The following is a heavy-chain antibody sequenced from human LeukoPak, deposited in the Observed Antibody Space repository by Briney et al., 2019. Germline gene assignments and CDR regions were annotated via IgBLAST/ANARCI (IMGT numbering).Heavy chain of an antibody. CDR3: ARPRLEYCSGGSCFDAFDI. CDR2: ISGSGSTT. J-gene: IGHJ3*02. Sequence: GGSLRLSCAASGFAFNSYGMNWVRQAPGKGLEWVSSISGSGSTTYYADSVKGRFTISRDNSKNTLFLQMNSLTAEDTAIYSCARPRLEYCSGGSCFDAFDIWGQGTMVTVSS. CDR1: GFAFNSYG. D-gene: IGHD2-15*01. V-gene: IGHV3-23*01.